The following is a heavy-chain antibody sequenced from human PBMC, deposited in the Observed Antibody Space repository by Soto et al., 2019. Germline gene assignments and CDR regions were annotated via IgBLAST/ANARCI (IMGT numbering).Heavy chain of an antibody. V-gene: IGHV1-69*01. Sequence: QVQLVQSGAEVKKPGSSVKVSCKASGCTFSSYAISWVRQAPGQGLEWMGGIIPIFGTSNYAQKFQGRVTITADESTSTAYMELSSLRSEDTAVYYCARGLVPTVIEGGYFQHWGQGTLVTVSS. CDR3: ARGLVPTVIEGGYFQH. D-gene: IGHD2-8*02. J-gene: IGHJ1*01. CDR2: IIPIFGTS. CDR1: GCTFSSYA.